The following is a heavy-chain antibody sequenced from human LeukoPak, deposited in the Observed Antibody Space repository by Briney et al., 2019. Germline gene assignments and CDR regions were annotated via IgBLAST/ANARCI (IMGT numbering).Heavy chain of an antibody. V-gene: IGHV4-34*01. CDR2: INHSGST. CDR1: GWSFSGYY. Sequence: SETLSLTCAVYGWSFSGYYWSWIRQPPGKELEWIGEINHSGSTNYNPSLKSRVTISVDTSKNQFSLKLSSVTAADTAVYYCARDPSRIRFDWLNLTFKYGMDVWGQGTTVTVSS. D-gene: IGHD3-9*01. J-gene: IGHJ6*02. CDR3: ARDPSRIRFDWLNLTFKYGMDV.